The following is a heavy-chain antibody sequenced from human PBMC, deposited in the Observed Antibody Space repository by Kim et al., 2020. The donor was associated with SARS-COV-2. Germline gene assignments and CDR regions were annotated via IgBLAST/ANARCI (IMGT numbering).Heavy chain of an antibody. J-gene: IGHJ2*01. Sequence: GGSLRLSCAASGFTFSSYDMHWVRQATGKGLEWVSAIGTAGDPYYPGSVKGRFTISRENAKNSLYLQMNSLRAGDTAVYYCARGNGTKGIWFGELIHWYFDLWGRGTLVTVSS. CDR1: GFTFSSYD. D-gene: IGHD3-10*01. CDR2: IGTAGDP. CDR3: ARGNGTKGIWFGELIHWYFDL. V-gene: IGHV3-13*05.